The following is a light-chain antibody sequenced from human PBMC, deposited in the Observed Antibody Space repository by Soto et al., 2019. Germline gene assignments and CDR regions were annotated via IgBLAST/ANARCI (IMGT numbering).Light chain of an antibody. V-gene: IGKV1-39*01. Sequence: DIQMTQYPSSLSASVGDRVSITCRASQTISRYLNWFQQKPGEAPNLLIYTVSNLQSGVPSRFSGTGSGTDFTLTITNLQPDDLATYYCQQGYDTPLTFGQGTRLDI. J-gene: IGKJ5*01. CDR1: QTISRY. CDR3: QQGYDTPLT. CDR2: TVS.